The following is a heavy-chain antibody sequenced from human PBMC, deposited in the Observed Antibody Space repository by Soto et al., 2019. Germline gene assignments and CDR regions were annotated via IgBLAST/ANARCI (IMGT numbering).Heavy chain of an antibody. CDR1: GGSFSGYY. CDR2: INHSGST. J-gene: IGHJ5*02. V-gene: IGHV4-34*01. D-gene: IGHD3-10*01. Sequence: QVQLQQWGAGLLKPSETLSLTCAVYGGSFSGYYWSWIRQPPGKGLEWIGEINHSGSTNYNPSLKSRVTRSVDTSKNQFALKLSSVTAADTAVYYCARGDSSGATMVRGVIPWFDPWGQGTLVTVSS. CDR3: ARGDSSGATMVRGVIPWFDP.